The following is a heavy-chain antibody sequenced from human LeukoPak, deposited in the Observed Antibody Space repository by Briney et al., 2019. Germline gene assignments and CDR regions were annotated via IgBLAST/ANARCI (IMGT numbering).Heavy chain of an antibody. V-gene: IGHV1-69*05. Sequence: GQXLXWXGRIIPIFGTANYAQKFQGRVTITTDESTSTAYMELSSLRSEDTAVYYCARGGITIFGVVIQNWFDPWGQGTLVTVSS. CDR3: ARGGITIFGVVIQNWFDP. J-gene: IGHJ5*02. D-gene: IGHD3-3*01. CDR2: IIPIFGTA.